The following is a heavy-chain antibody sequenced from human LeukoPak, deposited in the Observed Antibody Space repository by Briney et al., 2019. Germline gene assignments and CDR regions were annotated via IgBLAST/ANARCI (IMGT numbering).Heavy chain of an antibody. CDR3: ARDRALYDSRRGYYYTEDDY. J-gene: IGHJ4*02. V-gene: IGHV3-7*01. CDR1: GFTFSSYW. CDR2: MNPDGSEK. D-gene: IGHD3-22*01. Sequence: GGSLRLSCAASGFTFSSYWMSWVRQAPGKGLEWVANMNPDGSEKYFLDSVKGRFTIARDNAKSSLYLQMNSLRGDDTAVYYCARDRALYDSRRGYYYTEDDYWGQGTLVTVSS.